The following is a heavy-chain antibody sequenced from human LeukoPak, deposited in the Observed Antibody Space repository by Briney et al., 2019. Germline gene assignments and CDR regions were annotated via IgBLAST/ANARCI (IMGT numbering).Heavy chain of an antibody. J-gene: IGHJ5*02. CDR1: GFTFSSYW. CDR2: INSDGSST. D-gene: IGHD6-13*01. CDR3: ARVRAAAGRRRGYWFDP. V-gene: IGHV3-74*01. Sequence: GGSLRLSCAASGFTFSSYWMHWARQAPGKGLVWVSRINSDGSSTSYADSVKGRFTISRDNAKNTLYLQMNSLRAEDTAVYYCARVRAAAGRRRGYWFDPWGQGTLVTVSS.